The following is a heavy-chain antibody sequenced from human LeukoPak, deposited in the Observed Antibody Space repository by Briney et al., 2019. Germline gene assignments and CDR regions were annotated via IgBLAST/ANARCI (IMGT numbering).Heavy chain of an antibody. J-gene: IGHJ5*02. CDR1: GFTFSSYS. CDR2: ISSSSSYI. D-gene: IGHD3-22*01. Sequence: PGGSLRLSCAASGFTFSSYSMNWVRQAPGKGLEWVSSISSSSSYIHYADSVKGRFTISRDNAKNSLYLQMNSLRAEDTAVYYCARVVSSGYSNWFDPWGQGTLVTVPS. V-gene: IGHV3-21*01. CDR3: ARVVSSGYSNWFDP.